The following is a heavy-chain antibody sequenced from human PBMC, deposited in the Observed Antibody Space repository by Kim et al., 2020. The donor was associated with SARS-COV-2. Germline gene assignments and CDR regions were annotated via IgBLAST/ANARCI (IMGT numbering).Heavy chain of an antibody. V-gene: IGHV3-30*07. Sequence: AASVKGRFTISRDNSKNTLYLQMNSLRAEDTAVYYCARGKRNYYYYAMDVWGQGTTVTVSS. J-gene: IGHJ6*02. CDR3: ARGKRNYYYYAMDV.